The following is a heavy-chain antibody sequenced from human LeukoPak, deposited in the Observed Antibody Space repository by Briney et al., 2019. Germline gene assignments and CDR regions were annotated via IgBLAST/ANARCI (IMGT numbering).Heavy chain of an antibody. CDR2: IWYDGSNK. D-gene: IGHD3-16*01. CDR3: ARDSGDSITFPDY. Sequence: SCKASGFTFSSYGMHWVRRAPGKGLEWVAVIWYDGSNKYYADSVKGRFTISRDNSKNTLYLQMSSLRAEDTAVYYCARDSGDSITFPDYWGQGTLVTVSS. J-gene: IGHJ4*02. CDR1: GFTFSSYG. V-gene: IGHV3-33*01.